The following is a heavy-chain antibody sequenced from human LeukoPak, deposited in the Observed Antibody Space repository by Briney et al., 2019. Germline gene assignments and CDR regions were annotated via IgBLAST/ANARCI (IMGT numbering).Heavy chain of an antibody. V-gene: IGHV1-69*05. CDR2: IIPIFGTA. CDR1: GGTFSSYA. D-gene: IGHD2-2*01. J-gene: IGHJ4*02. Sequence: SVKVSCKASGGTFSSYAISWVRQAPGQGLEWMGGIIPIFGTANYAQKFQGRVTITTDESTSTAYMELSSLRSEDTAVYYCASLYCSSTSCHHPDYWGQGTLVTVSS. CDR3: ASLYCSSTSCHHPDY.